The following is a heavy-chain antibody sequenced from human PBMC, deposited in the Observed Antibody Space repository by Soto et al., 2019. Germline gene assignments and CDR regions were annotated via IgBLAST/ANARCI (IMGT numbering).Heavy chain of an antibody. CDR1: GYSFGAYW. V-gene: IGHV5-51*01. D-gene: IGHD1-20*01. Sequence: KISCQGSGYSFGAYWIGWVRQMPGKGLEWMGIIFPGDSDARYRPSFQGQVTISVDKSINTAYLQWSSLKTSDTAMYFCARGGIIGNPPDYWGQGTHVTVSS. J-gene: IGHJ4*02. CDR2: IFPGDSDA. CDR3: ARGGIIGNPPDY.